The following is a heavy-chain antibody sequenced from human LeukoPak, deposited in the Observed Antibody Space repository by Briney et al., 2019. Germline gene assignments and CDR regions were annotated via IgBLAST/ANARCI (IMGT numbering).Heavy chain of an antibody. D-gene: IGHD3-22*01. J-gene: IGHJ5*02. CDR1: GYSFSRYG. V-gene: IGHV1-18*01. CDR3: ARDLDYYDSSGSGWFDP. CDR2: ISTYNGNT. Sequence: ASVKVSCKASGYSFSRYGISWVRQAPGQGLEWMGWISTYNGNTNYAQKFQGRVTMTTDTSTNTAYMELRSLRFEDTAVYYCARDLDYYDSSGSGWFDPWGQGTLVTVSS.